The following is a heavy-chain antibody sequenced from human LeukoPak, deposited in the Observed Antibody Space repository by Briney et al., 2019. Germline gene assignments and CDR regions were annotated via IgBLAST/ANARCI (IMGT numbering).Heavy chain of an antibody. J-gene: IGHJ4*02. Sequence: GASVKVSCKASGGTFSSYAISWVRQAPGQGLEWMGRIIPILGIANYAQKFQGRVTITADKSTSTAYMELSSLRSEDTAVYYCAREYCSGGSCYADYWGQGTLVTVSS. V-gene: IGHV1-69*04. CDR3: AREYCSGGSCYADY. CDR2: IIPILGIA. D-gene: IGHD2-15*01. CDR1: GGTFSSYA.